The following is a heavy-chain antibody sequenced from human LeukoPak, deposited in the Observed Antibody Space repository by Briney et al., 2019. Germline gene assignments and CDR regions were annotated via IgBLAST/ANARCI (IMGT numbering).Heavy chain of an antibody. CDR1: GFTFSSYG. Sequence: GRSLRLSCAASGFTFSSYGMHWVRQAPGKGLEWVAVISYDGSNKYYADSVKGRFTISRDNSKNTLYLQMNSLRAEDTAVYYCANRLGAPDYGDPSYYYYGMDVWGQGTTVTVSS. J-gene: IGHJ6*02. CDR2: ISYDGSNK. D-gene: IGHD4-17*01. V-gene: IGHV3-30*18. CDR3: ANRLGAPDYGDPSYYYYGMDV.